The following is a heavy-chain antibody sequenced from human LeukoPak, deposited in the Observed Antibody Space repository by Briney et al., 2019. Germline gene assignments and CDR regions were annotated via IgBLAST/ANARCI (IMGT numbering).Heavy chain of an antibody. J-gene: IGHJ4*03. CDR1: GFTFSSYS. CDR3: AREGCSSTSCYDY. D-gene: IGHD2-2*01. Sequence: GGSLRLSCAASGFTFSSYSMNWVRQAPGKGLEWVSSISSSSSYIYYADSVKGRFTISRDNAKNSLYLQMNSLRAEDTAVYYCAREGCSSTSCYDYWGQGPWSPSPQ. V-gene: IGHV3-21*01. CDR2: ISSSSSYI.